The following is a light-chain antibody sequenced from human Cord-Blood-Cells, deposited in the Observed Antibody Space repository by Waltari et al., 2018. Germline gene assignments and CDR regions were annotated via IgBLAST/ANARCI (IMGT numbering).Light chain of an antibody. V-gene: IGKV3-15*01. CDR2: GAS. CDR3: QQYNNWPLT. Sequence: EIVMTQSPATLSVSPGERATLSCRASQSVSSNLAWYQQKPGQARRLLIYGASTRATVIPARFSGSGSGTEFTLIISSLQSEDFAVYYCQQYNNWPLTFGGGTKVEIK. J-gene: IGKJ4*01. CDR1: QSVSSN.